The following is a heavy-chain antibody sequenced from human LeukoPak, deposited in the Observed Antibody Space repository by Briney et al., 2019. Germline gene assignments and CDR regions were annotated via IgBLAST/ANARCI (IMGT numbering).Heavy chain of an antibody. CDR3: ASGGKRPKYQPYYYYGMDV. CDR2: INHSGST. CDR1: GGSFSGYY. J-gene: IGHJ6*02. V-gene: IGHV4-34*01. Sequence: SETLSLTCAVYGGSFSGYYWSWIRQPPGKGLEWIGEINHSGSTNYNPSLKSRVTISVDTSKNQFSLKLSSVTAADTAVYYCASGGKRPKYQPYYYYGMDVWGQGTTVTVSS. D-gene: IGHD4-23*01.